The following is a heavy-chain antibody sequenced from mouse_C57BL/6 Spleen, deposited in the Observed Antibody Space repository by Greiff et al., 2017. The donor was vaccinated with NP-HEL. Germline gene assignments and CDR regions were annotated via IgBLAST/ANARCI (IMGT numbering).Heavy chain of an antibody. V-gene: IGHV1-62-2*01. CDR2: FYTGSGSV. CDR3: ARHAGPTEYYFDY. CDR1: GYTFTEYT. J-gene: IGHJ2*01. Sequence: VKVVESGAELVKPGASVKLSCKASGYTFTEYTIHWVKQRSGQGLEWIGWFYTGSGSVKYNEKFKDKATLTADKSSSTVYMELSRLTSEDSAVYFCARHAGPTEYYFDYWGQGTTLTVSS. D-gene: IGHD1-1*01.